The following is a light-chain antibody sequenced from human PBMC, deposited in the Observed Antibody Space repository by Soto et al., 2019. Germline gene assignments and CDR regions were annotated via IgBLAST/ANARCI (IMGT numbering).Light chain of an antibody. J-gene: IGKJ2*02. CDR2: GTS. CDR1: QSVSGS. CDR3: QQYNNWPRT. Sequence: EIVMTQSPATLSVSPGERATLSCRASQSVSGSLAWYQQKPGQAPRLLIYGTSTRATGVPARFSGSGSGTEFTLTISSLQSEDFAIYFCQQYNNWPRTFGQGTKLEIK. V-gene: IGKV3-15*01.